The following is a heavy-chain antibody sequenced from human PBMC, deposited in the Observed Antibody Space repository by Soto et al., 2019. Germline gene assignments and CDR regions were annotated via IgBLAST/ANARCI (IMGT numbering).Heavy chain of an antibody. CDR1: GYTFTGYY. J-gene: IGHJ4*02. CDR2: INPNSGGT. D-gene: IGHD3-22*01. Sequence: ASVKVSCKASGYTFTGYYMHCVRQAPGQGLEWMGWINPNSGGTNYAQKFQGWVTMTRDTSISTAYMELSRLRSDDTAVYYCARSYYDSSGYLGYWGQGTLVTVSS. CDR3: ARSYYDSSGYLGY. V-gene: IGHV1-2*04.